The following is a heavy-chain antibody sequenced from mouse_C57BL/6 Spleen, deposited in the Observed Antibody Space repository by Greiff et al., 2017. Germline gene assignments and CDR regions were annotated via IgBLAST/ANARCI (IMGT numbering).Heavy chain of an antibody. J-gene: IGHJ2*01. V-gene: IGHV5-4*01. Sequence: EVQLVESGGGLVKPGGSLKLSCAASGFTFSSSAMSWVRQTPEKRLEWVATISDGGSYTYSPDNVKGRFTISRDNAKNNLYLQMSHLKSEDTAMYYCARGNYGDYFDYWGQGTTLTVSS. D-gene: IGHD1-2*01. CDR3: ARGNYGDYFDY. CDR2: ISDGGSYT. CDR1: GFTFSSSA.